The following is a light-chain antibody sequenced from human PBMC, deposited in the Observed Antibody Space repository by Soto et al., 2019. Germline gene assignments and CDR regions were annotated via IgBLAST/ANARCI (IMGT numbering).Light chain of an antibody. Sequence: QSALTQPASVSGSPGQSITISCTGTSSDIGTYNFVSWYQQHPGQAPKLMIYEVSERPSGISNRFSGSKSGNTASLTISGLQAEDEADYYGSSHAARHVLFGGGTKLTVL. V-gene: IGLV2-23*02. CDR1: SSDIGTYNF. CDR3: SSHAARHVL. J-gene: IGLJ2*01. CDR2: EVS.